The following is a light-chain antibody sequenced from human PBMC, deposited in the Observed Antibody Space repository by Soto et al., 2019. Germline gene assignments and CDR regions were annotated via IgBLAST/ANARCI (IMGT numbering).Light chain of an antibody. CDR1: SIDVGAYNY. Sequence: QSALTQPASVSGSPGQSITISCTGTSIDVGAYNYVSWYQQHPAKAPKLMIYEVSNRPSGVSDRFSGSKSGNTASLTISGLQAEDEADYYCSSYTGASTLVFGGGTKVTVL. CDR2: EVS. CDR3: SSYTGASTLV. J-gene: IGLJ2*01. V-gene: IGLV2-14*01.